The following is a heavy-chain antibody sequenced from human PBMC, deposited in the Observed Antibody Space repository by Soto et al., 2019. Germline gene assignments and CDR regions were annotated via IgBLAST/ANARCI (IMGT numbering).Heavy chain of an antibody. CDR1: GGSISSGGYY. CDR2: IYYSGNT. CDR3: ARATYYYDSSGYSDRVLDY. Sequence: QVQLQESGPGLVKPSQTLSLTCTVSGGSISSGGYYWSWIRQHPGKGLEWIGYIYYSGNTYYNPSRKRRVTISEDTSKNQFSLKLSFVTAADTAVYYCARATYYYDSSGYSDRVLDYWGQGTLVTVSS. D-gene: IGHD3-22*01. J-gene: IGHJ4*02. V-gene: IGHV4-31*03.